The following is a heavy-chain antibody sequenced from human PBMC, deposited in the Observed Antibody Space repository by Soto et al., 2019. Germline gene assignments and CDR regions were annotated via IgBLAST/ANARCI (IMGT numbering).Heavy chain of an antibody. J-gene: IGHJ5*02. Sequence: WVRQTPGKGLEWVSTISGGGGSAYYADSVKGRLTISRDNSKKTLYLQMNSLRAEDTAVYYCAKDLGYYGSGSYPAYWFDPWGQGTLVTVSS. V-gene: IGHV3-23*01. CDR3: AKDLGYYGSGSYPAYWFDP. CDR2: ISGGGGSA. D-gene: IGHD3-10*01.